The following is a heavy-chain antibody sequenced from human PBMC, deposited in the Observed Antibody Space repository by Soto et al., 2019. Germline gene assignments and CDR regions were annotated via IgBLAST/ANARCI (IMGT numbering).Heavy chain of an antibody. CDR3: ARDGMGVSDYGEYFDY. Sequence: PSETLSLTCTVSGGSISSGDYYWSWIRQPPGKGLEWIGYIYYSGSTYYNPSLKSRVTISVDTSKNQFSLKLSSVTAADTAVYYCARDGMGVSDYGEYFDYWGQGTLVTVSS. J-gene: IGHJ4*02. D-gene: IGHD4-17*01. CDR1: GGSISSGDYY. V-gene: IGHV4-30-4*01. CDR2: IYYSGST.